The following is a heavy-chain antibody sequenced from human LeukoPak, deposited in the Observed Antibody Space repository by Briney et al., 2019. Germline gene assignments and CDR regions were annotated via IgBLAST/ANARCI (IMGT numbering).Heavy chain of an antibody. CDR1: GYSFTTYW. Sequence: GESLTISCKASGYSFTTYWIGWVRQMPGKGLEWMGIIYPGGSDTRYSPSFQGQVTISADRSISTAYLHWSSLKASDTAMYYCARQGITGTNALDYWGQGTLVTVSS. CDR3: ARQGITGTNALDY. CDR2: IYPGGSDT. J-gene: IGHJ4*02. D-gene: IGHD1/OR15-1a*01. V-gene: IGHV5-51*01.